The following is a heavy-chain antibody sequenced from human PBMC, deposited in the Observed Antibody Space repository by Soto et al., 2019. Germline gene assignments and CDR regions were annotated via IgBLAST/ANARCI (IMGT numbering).Heavy chain of an antibody. Sequence: PGGSLRLSCAASGFSFSLFWMSWVRQTPGKGLEWVANINEDGSEKFFAGSVKGRFTISRDNAKNSLSLQMNSLTADDTAVYYCARTGWPQSSYYFDYWGQGTLVTVSS. J-gene: IGHJ4*02. CDR1: GFSFSLFW. CDR2: INEDGSEK. V-gene: IGHV3-7*03. D-gene: IGHD3-16*01. CDR3: ARTGWPQSSYYFDY.